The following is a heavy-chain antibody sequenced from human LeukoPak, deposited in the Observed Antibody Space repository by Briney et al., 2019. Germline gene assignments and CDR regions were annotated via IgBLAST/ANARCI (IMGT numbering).Heavy chain of an antibody. CDR2: IDAGNGNT. V-gene: IGHV1-3*01. J-gene: IGHJ4*02. Sequence: RASVKVSCKASGYTFPNYAMHWVRQAPGQRLEWMGWIDAGNGNTKYSQKFQGRVTITSKTSATTAYMELSSLRSEDTAVYYCARGSGADSSGYYLTPAAIDYWGQGTLVTVAS. D-gene: IGHD3-22*01. CDR3: ARGSGADSSGYYLTPAAIDY. CDR1: GYTFPNYA.